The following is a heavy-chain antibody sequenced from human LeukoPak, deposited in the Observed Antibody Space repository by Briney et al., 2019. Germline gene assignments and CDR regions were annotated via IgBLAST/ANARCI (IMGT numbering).Heavy chain of an antibody. CDR3: ARRRRDYGGKYFDY. CDR1: GGSMSPYH. D-gene: IGHD4-23*01. Sequence: NPSETLSLTCTVSGGSMSPYHWGWIRQPPGKGLEWTGYIYYSGSTNYNPSLKSRVTISVDTSKNQFSLKLSSVTAADTAVYYCARRRRDYGGKYFDYWGQGTLVTVSS. CDR2: IYYSGST. V-gene: IGHV4-59*12. J-gene: IGHJ4*02.